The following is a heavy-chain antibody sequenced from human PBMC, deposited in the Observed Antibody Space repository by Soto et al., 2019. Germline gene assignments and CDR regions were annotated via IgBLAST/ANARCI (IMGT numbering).Heavy chain of an antibody. V-gene: IGHV4-59*01. CDR1: GGSISSYY. J-gene: IGHJ4*02. CDR2: IYYSGST. Sequence: SETLSLTCTVSGGSISSYYWSWIRQPPGKGLEWIGYIYYSGSTNYNPSLKSRVTISVDTSKNQFSLKLSSVTAADTAVYFCARGYYDSSGYPIHFDYWGQGTLVTVSS. CDR3: ARGYYDSSGYPIHFDY. D-gene: IGHD3-22*01.